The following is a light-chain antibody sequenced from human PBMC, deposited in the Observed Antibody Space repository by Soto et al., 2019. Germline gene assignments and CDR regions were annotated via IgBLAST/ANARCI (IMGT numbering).Light chain of an antibody. CDR1: QSVGSN. CDR2: RAS. CDR3: QQYDTWPRT. V-gene: IGKV3-15*01. Sequence: ETVMTQSPATLSVSPGERATLSCRASQSVGSNLAWYQQTPGQAPRLLIHRASTRATGIPARFSGSGSGTEFTLTISSLQSEDFAVYFCQQYDTWPRTFGQGTKLEI. J-gene: IGKJ2*01.